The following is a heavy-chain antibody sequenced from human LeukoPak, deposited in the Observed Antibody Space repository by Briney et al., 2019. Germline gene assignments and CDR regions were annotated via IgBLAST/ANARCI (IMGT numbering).Heavy chain of an antibody. CDR2: INPNSGGT. CDR1: GYTFTGYY. CDR3: ARILSITMIVVPYDAFDI. D-gene: IGHD3-22*01. J-gene: IGHJ3*02. V-gene: IGHV1-2*02. Sequence: ASVKVSCKASGYTFTGYYMHWGRQAPGQGLEWMGWINPNSGGTNYAQKFQGRVTMTRDTSISTAYMELSRLRSDDTAVYYCARILSITMIVVPYDAFDIWGQGTMVTVSS.